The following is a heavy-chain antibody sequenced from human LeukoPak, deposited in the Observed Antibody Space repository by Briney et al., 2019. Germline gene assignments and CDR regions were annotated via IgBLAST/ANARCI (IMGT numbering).Heavy chain of an antibody. CDR3: ARGYAFDI. J-gene: IGHJ3*02. Sequence: GGSLRLSCAASGFTFDDYAMHWVRQAPGKGLEWVSGISWNSGSIGYADSVKGRFTISRDNAKNSLYLQMNSLRDEDTAVYYCARGYAFDIWGQGTMVTVSS. CDR1: GFTFDDYA. V-gene: IGHV3-9*01. CDR2: ISWNSGSI.